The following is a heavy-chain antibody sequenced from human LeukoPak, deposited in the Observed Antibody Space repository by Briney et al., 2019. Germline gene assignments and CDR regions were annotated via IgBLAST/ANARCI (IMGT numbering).Heavy chain of an antibody. J-gene: IGHJ4*02. V-gene: IGHV3-30*04. CDR2: ISYDGSNK. Sequence: PGRSLRLSCAASGFTFSNYAMHWVRQAPGKGLEWVAVISYDGSNKYYADSVKGRFTISRDNSKNTLYLQMNSLRAEDTAVYYCARGIAAAEGVDYWGQGTLVTVSS. CDR1: GFTFSNYA. D-gene: IGHD6-13*01. CDR3: ARGIAAAEGVDY.